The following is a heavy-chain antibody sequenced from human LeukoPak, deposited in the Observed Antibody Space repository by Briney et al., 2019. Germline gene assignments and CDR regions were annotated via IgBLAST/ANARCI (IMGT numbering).Heavy chain of an antibody. V-gene: IGHV4-38-2*02. D-gene: IGHD3-10*01. CDR3: ARLHVLLWSRTYYYYYYMDV. Sequence: SETLSLTCTVSGYSISSGYYWGWIRQPPGKGLEWIGSIYHSGSTYYNPSLKSRVTISVDTSKNQFSLKLSSVTAADTAVYYCARLHVLLWSRTYYYYYYMDVWGKGTTVTISS. J-gene: IGHJ6*03. CDR2: IYHSGST. CDR1: GYSISSGYY.